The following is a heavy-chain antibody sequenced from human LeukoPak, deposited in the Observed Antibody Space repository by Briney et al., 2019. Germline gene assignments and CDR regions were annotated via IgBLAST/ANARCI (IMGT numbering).Heavy chain of an antibody. CDR2: TWYDGSNK. V-gene: IGHV3-33*07. D-gene: IGHD4-17*01. J-gene: IGHJ4*02. Sequence: LSLTCTVSGGSFSSSSFYWGWIRQAPGKGLEWVAVTWYDGSNKYYADAVKGRFTISRDNSKNTLYLQMNSLRAEDTAVYFCARDHGDYSGKDYWGQGTLVTVSS. CDR1: GGSFSSSS. CDR3: ARDHGDYSGKDY.